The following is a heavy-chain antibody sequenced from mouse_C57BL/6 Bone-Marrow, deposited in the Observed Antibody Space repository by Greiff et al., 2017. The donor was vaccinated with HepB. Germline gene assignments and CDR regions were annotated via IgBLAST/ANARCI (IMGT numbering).Heavy chain of an antibody. CDR1: GYIFTDYN. D-gene: IGHD6-1*01. V-gene: IGHV1-18*01. J-gene: IGHJ3*01. Sequence: EVMLVESGPELVKPGASVKIPCKASGYIFTDYNMDWVKQSHGKSLEWIGDINPNNGGTIYNQKFKGKATLTVDKSSSTAYMELRSLTSEDTAVYYCARSLYGWFAYWGQGTLVTVSA. CDR2: INPNNGGT. CDR3: ARSLYGWFAY.